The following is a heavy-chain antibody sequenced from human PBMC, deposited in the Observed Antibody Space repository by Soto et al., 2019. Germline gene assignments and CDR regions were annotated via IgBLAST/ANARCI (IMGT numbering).Heavy chain of an antibody. CDR1: GFTFSNCG. CDR3: AKESDYGDYRTADY. CDR2: ASFDVTKK. Sequence: ESGGGVVQPGRSLRLSCAASGFTFSNCGMHWVRQAPGKSLEWVAVASFDVTKKYYADSVKGRFTISRDNSKNTLYLQMNSLRAEDTAVYYCAKESDYGDYRTADYWGQQTLVTVSS. V-gene: IGHV3-30*18. J-gene: IGHJ4*02. D-gene: IGHD4-17*01.